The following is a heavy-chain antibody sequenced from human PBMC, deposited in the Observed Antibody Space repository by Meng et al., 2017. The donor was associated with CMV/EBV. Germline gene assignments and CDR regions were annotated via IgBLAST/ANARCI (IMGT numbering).Heavy chain of an antibody. J-gene: IGHJ6*02. Sequence: ASVKVSCKASGYTFTSYGISWVRQAPGQGIEWMGWISAYNGNTNYAQKLQGRVTMTTDTSTSTAYMELRSLRSDDTAVYYCARDPFIVVVPEVYGMDVWGQGTTVTVSS. CDR3: ARDPFIVVVPEVYGMDV. CDR1: GYTFTSYG. CDR2: ISAYNGNT. V-gene: IGHV1-18*01. D-gene: IGHD2-2*01.